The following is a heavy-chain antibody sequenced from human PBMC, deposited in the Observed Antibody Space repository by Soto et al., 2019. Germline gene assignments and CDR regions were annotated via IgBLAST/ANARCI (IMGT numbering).Heavy chain of an antibody. CDR3: ARDFRRSSSSWTFFDY. CDR2: IKQDGSEK. CDR1: RFTFSSYW. J-gene: IGHJ4*02. D-gene: IGHD6-13*01. Sequence: PGGSLRLSCAASRFTFSSYWMSWVRQAPGKGLEWVANIKQDGSEKYYVDSVKGRFTISRDNAKNSLYLQMNSLRAEDTAVYYCARDFRRSSSSWTFFDYWGQGTLVTVSS. V-gene: IGHV3-7*01.